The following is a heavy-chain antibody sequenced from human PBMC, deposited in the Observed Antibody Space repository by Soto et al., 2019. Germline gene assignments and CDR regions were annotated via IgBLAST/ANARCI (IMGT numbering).Heavy chain of an antibody. D-gene: IGHD6-19*01. CDR3: ARSGNSSGWRVYYFDY. CDR2: IYYSGST. V-gene: IGHV4-39*01. CDR1: GGSISSSSYY. J-gene: IGHJ4*02. Sequence: QLQLQESGPGLVKPSETLSLTCTVSGGSISSSSYYWGCIRQPPGKGLEWIGSIYYSGSTYYNPSLKSRVTISVDTSKNQFSLKLSSVTAADTAVYYCARSGNSSGWRVYYFDYWGQGTLVTVSS.